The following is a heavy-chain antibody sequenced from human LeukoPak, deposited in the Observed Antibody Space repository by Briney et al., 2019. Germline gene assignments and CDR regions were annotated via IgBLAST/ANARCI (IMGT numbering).Heavy chain of an antibody. CDR1: GGTFSSYA. CDR3: ARSLAWLQGNYYYYYYMDV. D-gene: IGHD5-12*01. V-gene: IGHV1-69*05. CDR2: IIPIFGTA. J-gene: IGHJ6*03. Sequence: SVKVSCKASGGTFSSYAISWVRQAPGQGLEWMGGIIPIFGTANYAQKFQGRVTITTDESTSTAYMELSSLRPEDTAVYYCARSLAWLQGNYYYYYYMDVWGKGTTVTVSS.